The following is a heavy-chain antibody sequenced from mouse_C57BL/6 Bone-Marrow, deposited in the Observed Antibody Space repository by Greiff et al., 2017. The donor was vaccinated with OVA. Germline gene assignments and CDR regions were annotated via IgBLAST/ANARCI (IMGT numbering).Heavy chain of an antibody. CDR2: ISDGGSYT. V-gene: IGHV5-4*01. CDR3: ARDLRRLDY. Sequence: DVQLVESGGGLVKPGGSLKLSCAASGFTFSSYAMSWVRQTPEKRLEWVATISDGGSYTYYPDNVKGRFTISRDNAKNNLYLQMSHLKSEDTAMYYCARDLRRLDYWGQGTTLTVSS. J-gene: IGHJ2*01. CDR1: GFTFSSYA.